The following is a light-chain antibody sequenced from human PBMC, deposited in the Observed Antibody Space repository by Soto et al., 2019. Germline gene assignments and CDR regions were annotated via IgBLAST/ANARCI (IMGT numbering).Light chain of an antibody. V-gene: IGKV4-1*01. CDR1: QSVLYSSNNKNY. CDR3: QQYYSTPQT. Sequence: DIVMTQSPDSLAVCLGERATINCKSSQSVLYSSNNKNYLAWYQHKPGHPPKLLIYWASTRESGVPDRFSGSGSGTDFTLTISGLQAEDVAVYYCQQYYSTPQTFGQGTKVEIK. J-gene: IGKJ1*01. CDR2: WAS.